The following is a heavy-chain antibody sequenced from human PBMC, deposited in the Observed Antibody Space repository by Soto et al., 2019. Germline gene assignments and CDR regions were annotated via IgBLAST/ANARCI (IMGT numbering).Heavy chain of an antibody. V-gene: IGHV4-59*01. D-gene: IGHD3-3*01. J-gene: IGHJ6*02. CDR1: GGSISSYY. CDR2: IYYSGST. CDR3: ARDHATGFWSGYYQSYYYGMDV. Sequence: SETLSLTCTVSGGSISSYYWSWIRQPPGKGLEWIGYIYYSGSTNYNPSLKSRVTISVDTSKNQFSLKLSSVTAADTAVYYCARDHATGFWSGYYQSYYYGMDVWGQGTTVTVSS.